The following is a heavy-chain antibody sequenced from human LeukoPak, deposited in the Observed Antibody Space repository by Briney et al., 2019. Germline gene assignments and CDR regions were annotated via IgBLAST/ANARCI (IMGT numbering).Heavy chain of an antibody. CDR2: INPSSGST. J-gene: IGHJ6*03. CDR1: GYTFSSYY. Sequence: ASVKVSCKASGYTFSSYYMHWVRQAPGQGLEWMGIINPSSGSTTYAQKFQGRVTMTRDTSTSTVFMELSSLRSEDTAVYYCARAGYCSGGSCYPYYYYYYMDVWGKGTTVTVSS. V-gene: IGHV1-46*01. CDR3: ARAGYCSGGSCYPYYYYYYMDV. D-gene: IGHD2-15*01.